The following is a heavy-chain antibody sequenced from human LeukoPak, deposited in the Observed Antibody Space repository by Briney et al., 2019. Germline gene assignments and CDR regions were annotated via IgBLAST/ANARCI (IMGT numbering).Heavy chain of an antibody. CDR1: GFTFSSYS. CDR3: AGDIAPPGVYYYYGMDV. J-gene: IGHJ6*02. Sequence: GGSLRLSCAASGFTFSSYSMNWVRQAPGKGLEWVSYISSSSSTIYYADSVKGRFTISRDNAKNSLYLQMNSLRDEDTAVYYCAGDIAPPGVYYYYGMDVWGQGATVTVPS. V-gene: IGHV3-48*02. D-gene: IGHD6-13*01. CDR2: ISSSSSTI.